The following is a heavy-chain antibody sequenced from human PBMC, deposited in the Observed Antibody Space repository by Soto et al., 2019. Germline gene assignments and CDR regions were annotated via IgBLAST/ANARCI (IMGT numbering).Heavy chain of an antibody. D-gene: IGHD3-22*01. V-gene: IGHV1-3*01. Sequence: QVQLVQSGAEVKKPGASVKVSCKASGYTFTSYAMHWVRQAPGQRLEWMGWINAGNGNTKYSQKFQGRVTITRDTSASTAYMEVSSLRSEDTAVYYCARGSSGYYSFDYWGQGTLVTVSS. CDR3: ARGSSGYYSFDY. CDR2: INAGNGNT. CDR1: GYTFTSYA. J-gene: IGHJ4*02.